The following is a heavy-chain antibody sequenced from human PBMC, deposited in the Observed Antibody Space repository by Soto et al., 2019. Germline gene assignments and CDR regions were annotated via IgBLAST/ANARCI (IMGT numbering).Heavy chain of an antibody. D-gene: IGHD3-10*01. V-gene: IGHV4-31*03. CDR3: AREIYYGSGSYYHFDY. J-gene: IGHJ4*02. CDR1: GGSISSGGYY. Sequence: SETLSLTCTVSGGSISSGGYYWSWIRQHPGKGLGWIGYIYYSGSTYYNPSLKSRVTISVDTSKNQFSLKLSSVTAADTAVYYCAREIYYGSGSYYHFDYRGQGTLLTVSS. CDR2: IYYSGST.